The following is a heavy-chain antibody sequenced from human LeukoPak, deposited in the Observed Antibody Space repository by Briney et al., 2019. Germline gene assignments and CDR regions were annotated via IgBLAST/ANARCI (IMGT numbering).Heavy chain of an antibody. CDR3: TREVLWELRAADY. V-gene: IGHV3-49*04. Sequence: PGRSLRLSCAASGFTFSSYGMHWVRQAPGKGLEWVGFIRSKAYGGTTEYAASVKGRFTISRDDSKSIAYLQMNSLKTEDTAVYYCTREVLWELRAADYWGQGTLVTVSS. D-gene: IGHD1-26*01. J-gene: IGHJ4*02. CDR1: GFTFSSYG. CDR2: IRSKAYGGTT.